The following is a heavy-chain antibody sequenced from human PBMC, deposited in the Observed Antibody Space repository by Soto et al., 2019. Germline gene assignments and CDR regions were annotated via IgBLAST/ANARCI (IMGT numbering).Heavy chain of an antibody. V-gene: IGHV4-34*01. CDR3: ARGPGTTGSDY. D-gene: IGHD1-7*01. CDR1: GGSFSGYY. J-gene: IGHJ4*02. Sequence: SETLSLTCAVYGGSFSGYYWSWIRQPPGKGLEWIGEINHSGSTNYNPSLKSRVTISVDTSKNQFSLKLSSVTAADTAVYYCARGPGTTGSDYWGQGVLVTVSS. CDR2: INHSGST.